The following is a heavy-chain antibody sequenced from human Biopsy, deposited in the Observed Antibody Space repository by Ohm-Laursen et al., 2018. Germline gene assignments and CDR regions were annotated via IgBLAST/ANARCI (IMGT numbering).Heavy chain of an antibody. D-gene: IGHD3-9*01. Sequence: SVKVSCDAPGGTFSRYGINWVRQAPGQGLEWLGGNIPILGTGNYAQKFQGRVTVAADTSTSTATMELRSLRSDDTAVYYCATKLTGYFHHWGQGTLVTVSS. J-gene: IGHJ1*01. CDR2: NIPILGTG. V-gene: IGHV1-69*06. CDR1: GGTFSRYG. CDR3: ATKLTGYFHH.